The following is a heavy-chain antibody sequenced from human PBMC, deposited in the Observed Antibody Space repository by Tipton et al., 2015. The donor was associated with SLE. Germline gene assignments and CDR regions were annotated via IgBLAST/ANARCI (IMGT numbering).Heavy chain of an antibody. CDR2: ISSSSSYI. D-gene: IGHD5-24*01. Sequence: GSLRPSCAASGFTFSSYSMNWVRQAPGKGLEWVSSISSSSSYIYYADSVKGRFTISRDNAKNSLYLQMNSLRAEDTAVYYCAREAVDKDGALDIWGQGTTVIVSS. J-gene: IGHJ3*02. CDR1: GFTFSSYS. CDR3: AREAVDKDGALDI. V-gene: IGHV3-21*01.